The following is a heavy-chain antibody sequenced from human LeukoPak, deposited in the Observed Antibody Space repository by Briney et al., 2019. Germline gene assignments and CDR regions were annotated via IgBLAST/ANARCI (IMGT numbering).Heavy chain of an antibody. D-gene: IGHD2-2*02. J-gene: IGHJ4*02. CDR3: VRDIYPQYYFDY. CDR1: GSTFTDYG. CDR2: ISVYNGNT. V-gene: IGHV1-18*01. Sequence: ASVKVSCKASGSTFTDYGISWVRQAPGQGLEWMGWISVYNGNTKYGQNLQGRVTMTRDTSTNTAYMELRSLRSDDTAVYYCVRDIYPQYYFDYWGQGTLVTVSP.